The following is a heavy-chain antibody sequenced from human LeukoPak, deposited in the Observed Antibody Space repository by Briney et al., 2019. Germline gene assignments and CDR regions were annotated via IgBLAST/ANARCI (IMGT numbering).Heavy chain of an antibody. Sequence: GGSLRLSCAASGFTLSSYAMHWVRQAPGKGLEWVAVISYDGSNKYYADSVKGRFTISRDNSKNTLYLQMNSLRAEDTAVYYCAGMGILEWLGFNYWGQGTLVTVSS. J-gene: IGHJ4*02. D-gene: IGHD3-3*01. CDR1: GFTLSSYA. CDR2: ISYDGSNK. CDR3: AGMGILEWLGFNY. V-gene: IGHV3-30*04.